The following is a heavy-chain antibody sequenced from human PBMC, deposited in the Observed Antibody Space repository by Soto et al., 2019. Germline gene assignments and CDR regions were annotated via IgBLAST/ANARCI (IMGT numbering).Heavy chain of an antibody. CDR1: GFTFSNYA. D-gene: IGHD3-16*01. CDR2: ISGSGGST. V-gene: IGHV3-23*01. CDR3: AKGRGDYIWGTYRYYLDY. J-gene: IGHJ4*02. Sequence: GGSLRLSCAASGFTFSNYAMSWVRQAPGKGLEWVSGISGSGGSTYYADSVEGRFTISRDNSKNTLYLQMNSLRAEDTAVYYCAKGRGDYIWGTYRYYLDYWGQGTLVTVSS.